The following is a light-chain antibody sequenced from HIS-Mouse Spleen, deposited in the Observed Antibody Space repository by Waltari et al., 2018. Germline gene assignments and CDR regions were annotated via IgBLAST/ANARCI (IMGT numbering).Light chain of an antibody. Sequence: QSALTQPASVSGSPGQSITISCTGTSSDVGSYNLFSWYQQHPGKAPKLMIYDVSKRPSGVPDRFSGSKSGNTASLTISGLQAEDEADYYCCSYAGSYTFVVFGGGTKLTVL. CDR2: DVS. CDR3: CSYAGSYTFVV. CDR1: SSDVGSYNL. V-gene: IGLV2-11*01. J-gene: IGLJ2*01.